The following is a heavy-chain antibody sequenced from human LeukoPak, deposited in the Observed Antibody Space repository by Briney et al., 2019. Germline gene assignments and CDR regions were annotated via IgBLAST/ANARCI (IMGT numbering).Heavy chain of an antibody. V-gene: IGHV4-34*01. CDR3: AFSGGSGSYYNFPLDY. J-gene: IGHJ4*02. Sequence: SETLSLTCAVYGGSFSSYYWSWIRQPPGKGLEWIGDINHSGSTNYNPSLKSRVTISLDTSKNQFSLKLSSVTAADTAVYYCAFSGGSGSYYNFPLDYWGQGTLVTVPS. CDR2: INHSGST. CDR1: GGSFSSYY. D-gene: IGHD3-10*01.